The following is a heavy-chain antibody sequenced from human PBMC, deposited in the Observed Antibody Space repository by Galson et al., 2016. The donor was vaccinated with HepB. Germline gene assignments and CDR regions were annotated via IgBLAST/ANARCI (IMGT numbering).Heavy chain of an antibody. CDR3: ARDRILGMTRPNWFDP. CDR2: INTKTGNP. CDR1: GYIFTSYA. J-gene: IGHJ5*02. V-gene: IGHV7-4-1*02. Sequence: SVKVSCKASGYIFTSYAINWVRQAPGQGLEWMGWINTKTGNPTYAQDFTGRFVFSLDNFVSTAYLQISSLKPEDTAVYYCARDRILGMTRPNWFDPWGQGTLVTVSS. D-gene: IGHD1-26*01.